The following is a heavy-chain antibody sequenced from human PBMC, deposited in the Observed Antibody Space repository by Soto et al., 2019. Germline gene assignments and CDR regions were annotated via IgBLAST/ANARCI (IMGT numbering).Heavy chain of an antibody. CDR2: INHSGST. D-gene: IGHD5-12*01. J-gene: IGHJ3*02. Sequence: NPSETLSLTCAVYGGSFSGYYWSWIRQPPGKGLEWIGEINHSGSTNYNPSLKSRVTISVDTSKNQFSLKLSSVTAADTAVYYCARPTWINTPVDAFDIWGQGTMVT. CDR3: ARPTWINTPVDAFDI. CDR1: GGSFSGYY. V-gene: IGHV4-34*01.